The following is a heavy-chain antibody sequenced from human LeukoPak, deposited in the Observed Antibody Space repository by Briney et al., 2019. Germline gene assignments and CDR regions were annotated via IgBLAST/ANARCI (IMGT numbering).Heavy chain of an antibody. Sequence: GGSPRLSCTASGFTFSNYGMHWVRQAPGKGLEWVAFIRYDGSNKYYADSVKGRFTISRDNSKNTLYLQMNSLRAEDTAVYYCAKEGYYDSSGYYYLNHYYMDVWGKGATVTISS. V-gene: IGHV3-30*02. CDR1: GFTFSNYG. J-gene: IGHJ6*03. CDR2: IRYDGSNK. D-gene: IGHD3-22*01. CDR3: AKEGYYDSSGYYYLNHYYMDV.